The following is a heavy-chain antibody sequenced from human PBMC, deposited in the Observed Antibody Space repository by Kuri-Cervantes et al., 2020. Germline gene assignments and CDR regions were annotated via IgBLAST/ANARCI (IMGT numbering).Heavy chain of an antibody. CDR2: ISSSSTYI. J-gene: IGHJ4*02. Sequence: GESLKISCAASGFIFSSNSMSWVRQAPGKGLQWVSSISSSSTYIYYADSVKGRFTISRDNAKNSLYLQMNSLRAEDTAVYYCARGLGYFDYWGQGTLVTVSS. D-gene: IGHD4-11*01. CDR3: ARGLGYFDY. CDR1: GFIFSSNS. V-gene: IGHV3-21*03.